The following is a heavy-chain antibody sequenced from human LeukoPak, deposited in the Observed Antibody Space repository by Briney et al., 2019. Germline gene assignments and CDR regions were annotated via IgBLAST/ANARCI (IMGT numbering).Heavy chain of an antibody. CDR3: ARAFLNYDILTGYYPTHYFDY. Sequence: ASVNVSCKASGYTFHSYGISWVRQAPGQGLEWMGWISAYNGNTNYAQKLQGRVTMTTDTSTSTAYMELRSLRSDDTAVYYCARAFLNYDILTGYYPTHYFDYWGQGTLVTVSS. CDR1: GYTFHSYG. D-gene: IGHD3-9*01. CDR2: ISAYNGNT. J-gene: IGHJ4*02. V-gene: IGHV1-18*01.